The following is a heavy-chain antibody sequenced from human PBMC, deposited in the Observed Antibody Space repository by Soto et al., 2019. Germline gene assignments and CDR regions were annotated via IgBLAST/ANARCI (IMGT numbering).Heavy chain of an antibody. CDR2: LYHSGRS. Sequence: SETLSLTCDVSGYSISIGYYCGWIRQFPGKGLEWIGSLYHSGRSQYAPSLKSRVTISVDTSKNQFSLKMTSVTAADTAVYYCTRISTHQYDISDYYSPTYYFDSWSQGSLVTVSS. CDR3: TRISTHQYDISDYYSPTYYFDS. J-gene: IGHJ4*02. CDR1: GYSISIGYY. D-gene: IGHD3-22*01. V-gene: IGHV4-38-2*01.